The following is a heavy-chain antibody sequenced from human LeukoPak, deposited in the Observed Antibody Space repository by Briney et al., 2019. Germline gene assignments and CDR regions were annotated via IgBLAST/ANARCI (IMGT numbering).Heavy chain of an antibody. CDR2: IYYSGST. CDR3: AREVADIVATIPNNWFDP. D-gene: IGHD5-12*01. Sequence: SETLSLTCTVSGGSISSYYWSWIRQPPGKGLEWIGYIYYSGSTNYNPSLKSRVTISVDTSKNQFSLKLSSVTAADTAVYYCAREVADIVATIPNNWFDPWGQGTLVTVSS. J-gene: IGHJ5*02. CDR1: GGSISSYY. V-gene: IGHV4-59*01.